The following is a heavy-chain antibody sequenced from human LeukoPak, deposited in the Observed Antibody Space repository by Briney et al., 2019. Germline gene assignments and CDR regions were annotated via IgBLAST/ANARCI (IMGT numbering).Heavy chain of an antibody. J-gene: IGHJ4*02. V-gene: IGHV3-48*03. CDR2: ISSSGSTI. Sequence: GGSLRLSCAASGFTFSSYEMNWVRQAPGKGLEWVSYISSSGSTIYYADPVKGRFTISRDNAKNSLHLQMNSLRAEDTAVYYCARDDYYDSSGSDYWGQGTLVTVSS. D-gene: IGHD3-22*01. CDR1: GFTFSSYE. CDR3: ARDDYYDSSGSDY.